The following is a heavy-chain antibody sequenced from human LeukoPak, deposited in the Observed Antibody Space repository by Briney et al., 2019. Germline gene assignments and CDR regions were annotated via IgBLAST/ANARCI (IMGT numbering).Heavy chain of an antibody. Sequence: GGSLRLSCAASGFTFSSYGMHWVRQAPGKGLEWVAVISYDGSNKYYADSVKGRFTISRDNSKNTLYLQMNSLRAEDTAVYYCAKESSGRYGGYFDYWGQGTLVTVSS. CDR2: ISYDGSNK. V-gene: IGHV3-30*18. D-gene: IGHD6-19*01. CDR3: AKESSGRYGGYFDY. J-gene: IGHJ4*02. CDR1: GFTFSSYG.